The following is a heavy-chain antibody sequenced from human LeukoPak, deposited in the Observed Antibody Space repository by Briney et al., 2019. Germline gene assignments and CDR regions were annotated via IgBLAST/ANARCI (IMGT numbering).Heavy chain of an antibody. CDR2: INTDGSST. CDR3: ASERFLEWFY. D-gene: IGHD3-3*01. V-gene: IGHV3-74*01. Sequence: GGSLKLSCAASGFTFSSYWMHWVRQAPGKGLVWVSRINTDGSSTSYADSVKGRFTISRDNAKNTLYLQMNSLRAEDTAVYYCASERFLEWFYWGQGTLVTVSS. CDR1: GFTFSSYW. J-gene: IGHJ4*02.